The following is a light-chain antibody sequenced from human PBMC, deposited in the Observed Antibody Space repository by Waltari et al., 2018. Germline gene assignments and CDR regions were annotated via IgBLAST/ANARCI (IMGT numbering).Light chain of an antibody. Sequence: QSALTQSASVSGSPGPSITISCTGTIRDVWSYDLVSWYQQLPGRSPTLILFGVATRPARILVRCSGSKSGNTASLTISGRQSEDEAHYYCSSYTQSRTRAFGGGTKLTV. CDR2: GVA. CDR3: SSYTQSRTRA. V-gene: IGLV2-23*02. CDR1: IRDVWSYDL. J-gene: IGLJ3*02.